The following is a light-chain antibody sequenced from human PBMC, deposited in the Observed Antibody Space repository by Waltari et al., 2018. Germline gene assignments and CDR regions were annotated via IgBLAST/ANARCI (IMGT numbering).Light chain of an antibody. J-gene: IGKJ3*01. CDR2: GTS. CDR3: QQGKSFPIT. CDR1: QDIGNR. V-gene: IGKV1-12*01. Sequence: DIQITPPPSPVSASVGDSVTITCRASQDIGNRLAWYQQKPGKAPNLLIYGTSSLQTGVPSRFSGSGSGTEFTLTISSLQPEDFGTYYCQQGKSFPITFGPGTKVEIK.